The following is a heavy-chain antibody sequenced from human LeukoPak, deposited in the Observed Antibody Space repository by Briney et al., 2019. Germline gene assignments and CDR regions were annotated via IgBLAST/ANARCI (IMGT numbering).Heavy chain of an antibody. CDR3: LRDIEF. D-gene: IGHD2-15*01. Sequence: PGGSLRLSCAASGFTFSTYALHWVRQVPGKGLEYVSAISSIGGTTYYANSVKGRFTISRDNAKNTLYLQMNSLRAEDTAVYYCLRDIEFGGQGILVTVSS. CDR2: ISSIGGTT. V-gene: IGHV3-64*01. CDR1: GFTFSTYA. J-gene: IGHJ4*02.